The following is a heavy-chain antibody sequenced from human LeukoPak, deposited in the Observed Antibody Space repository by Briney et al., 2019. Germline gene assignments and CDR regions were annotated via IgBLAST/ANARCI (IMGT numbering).Heavy chain of an antibody. CDR1: GFTFSSYS. J-gene: IGHJ4*02. D-gene: IGHD4-17*01. Sequence: PGGSLRLACAASGFTFSSYSMSWVRHAPGRGLEWVSAISGSGGSAYYADSVTGRFSICRDYSKKTLYLQMNSLRAEDTAVYYCAKASIAVTTPFDYWGQGTLVTVSS. CDR2: ISGSGGSA. V-gene: IGHV3-23*01. CDR3: AKASIAVTTPFDY.